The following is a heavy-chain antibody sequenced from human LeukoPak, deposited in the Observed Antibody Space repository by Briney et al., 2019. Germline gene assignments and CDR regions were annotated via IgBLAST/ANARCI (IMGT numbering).Heavy chain of an antibody. D-gene: IGHD2-15*01. CDR2: ISEDGRT. J-gene: IGHJ4*02. CDR1: GFTFSSHV. V-gene: IGHV3-23*01. CDR3: AKDRGGGRIATDEGFDY. Sequence: GGSLRLSCKASGFTFSSHVMIWVRRAPGRGLQWVSVISEDGRTFYADSVKGRFTISRDNSKNTLYLQMNSLRAEDTAVYYCAKDRGGGRIATDEGFDYWGQGTLVTVSS.